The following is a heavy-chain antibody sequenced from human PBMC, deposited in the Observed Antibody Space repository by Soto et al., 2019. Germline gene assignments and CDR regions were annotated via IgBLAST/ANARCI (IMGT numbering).Heavy chain of an antibody. CDR3: ARVAPSGGAVPRFDP. CDR2: INAGNGNT. J-gene: IGHJ5*02. D-gene: IGHD4-17*01. V-gene: IGHV1-3*01. CDR1: GYTFTAYN. Sequence: QVQLVQSGAEVKEPGASVRLSCKAFGYTFTAYNIHWVRQAPGQGLEWMGWINAGNGNTRSSRKFQGRVIITRDTSATTGYLEGDSLRSEDTAIYYCARVAPSGGAVPRFDPWGKGTLLTVSS.